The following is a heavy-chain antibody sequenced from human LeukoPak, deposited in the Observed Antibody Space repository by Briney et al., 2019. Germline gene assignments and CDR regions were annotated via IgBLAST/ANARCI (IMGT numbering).Heavy chain of an antibody. CDR3: ARDGDGTQDY. V-gene: IGHV4-61*01. J-gene: IGHJ4*02. Sequence: SETLSLTCTVSGDSISTSSSYWSWIRQPPGKGLEWIGYIYYSGSTNYNPSLKGRVTISVDTSKNQFSLKLSSVTAADTAVYYCARDGDGTQDYWGQGTLVTVSS. CDR1: GDSISTSSSY. CDR2: IYYSGST. D-gene: IGHD6-13*01.